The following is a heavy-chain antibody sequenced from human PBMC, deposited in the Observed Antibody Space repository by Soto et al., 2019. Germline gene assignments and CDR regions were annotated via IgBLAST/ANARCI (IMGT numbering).Heavy chain of an antibody. D-gene: IGHD3-22*01. V-gene: IGHV1-69*12. Sequence: QVQLVQSGAEVKKPGSSVKVSCKASGGTISNYAISWVRQAPGQGLEWMGGSIPIFTTANYAQKFQGRVTITADESTSAVYMELSSLRSEDTAVYYCARGWRDSSGYYYRYWGQGTLVTVSS. CDR1: GGTISNYA. CDR3: ARGWRDSSGYYYRY. CDR2: SIPIFTTA. J-gene: IGHJ4*02.